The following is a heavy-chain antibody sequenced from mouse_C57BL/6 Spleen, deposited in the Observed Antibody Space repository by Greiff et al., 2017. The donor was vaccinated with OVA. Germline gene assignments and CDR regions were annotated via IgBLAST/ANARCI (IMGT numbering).Heavy chain of an antibody. CDR1: GYSFTDYN. V-gene: IGHV1-39*01. CDR2: INPNYGTT. Sequence: EVQRVESGPELVKPGASVKISCKASGYSFTDYNMNWVKQSNGKSLEWIGVINPNYGTTSYNQKFKGKATLTVDQSSSTAYMQLNSLTSEDSAVYYCASHYYGSSGDYAMDYWGQGTSVTVSS. J-gene: IGHJ4*01. D-gene: IGHD1-1*01. CDR3: ASHYYGSSGDYAMDY.